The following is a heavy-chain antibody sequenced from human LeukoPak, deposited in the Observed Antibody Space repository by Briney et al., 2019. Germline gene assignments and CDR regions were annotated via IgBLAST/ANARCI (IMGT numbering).Heavy chain of an antibody. J-gene: IGHJ4*02. V-gene: IGHV1-46*01. D-gene: IGHD5-18*01. Sequence: GASVKVSSKASGYTFTSYYMHWGRQAPGQGLEWMGIINPSGGSTSYAQKFPGRVTMTRDTSTSTVYRELSSLRSEDTAVYSCARGGYKAMVKVLPTYWGRGTLVTVSS. CDR1: GYTFTSYY. CDR2: INPSGGST. CDR3: ARGGYKAMVKVLPTY.